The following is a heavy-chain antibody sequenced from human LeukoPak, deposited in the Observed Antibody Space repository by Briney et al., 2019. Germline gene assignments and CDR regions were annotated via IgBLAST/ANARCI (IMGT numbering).Heavy chain of an antibody. J-gene: IGHJ6*02. CDR3: AREKGYGDYNPYYYYYGMDV. D-gene: IGHD4-17*01. V-gene: IGHV7-4-1*02. CDR1: GYTFTSYA. CDR2: INTNTGNP. Sequence: ASVKVSCKASGYTFTSYAMNWVRQAPGQGLEGMGWINTNTGNPTYAQGFTGRFVFSLDTSVSTAYLQISSLKAEDTAVYYCAREKGYGDYNPYYYYYGMDVWGQGTTVTVSS.